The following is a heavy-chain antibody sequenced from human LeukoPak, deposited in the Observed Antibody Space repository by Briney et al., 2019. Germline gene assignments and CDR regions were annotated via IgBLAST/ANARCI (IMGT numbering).Heavy chain of an antibody. CDR1: GFSFSGSW. D-gene: IGHD5-24*01. V-gene: IGHV3-7*01. CDR3: AAWTDRGYNF. J-gene: IGHJ4*02. CDR2: INPDGSQK. Sequence: PGESLRLSCAASGFSFSGSWMHWVRQAPGKGLEWVANINPDGSQKRFVDSVMGRFTMSRDNAKNSLYLQMNSLRSEDMAVFYCAAWTDRGYNFWGQGTLVTVSS.